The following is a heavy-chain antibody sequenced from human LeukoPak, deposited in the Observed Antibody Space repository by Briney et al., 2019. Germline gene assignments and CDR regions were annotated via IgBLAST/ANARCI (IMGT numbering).Heavy chain of an antibody. Sequence: GGSLRLSCAASGFTFSTYGMHWVRQAPGKGLEWVAFIRYDADNKYYADSVRGRFTISRDNSKNTLFLQMNSLRAEDTAVYYCAKALGGYYYFDFWGQGTLVNVYS. D-gene: IGHD2-21*02. CDR2: IRYDADNK. CDR3: AKALGGYYYFDF. V-gene: IGHV3-30*02. CDR1: GFTFSTYG. J-gene: IGHJ4*02.